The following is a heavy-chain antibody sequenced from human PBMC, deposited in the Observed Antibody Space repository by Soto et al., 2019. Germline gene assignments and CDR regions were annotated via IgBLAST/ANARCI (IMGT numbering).Heavy chain of an antibody. CDR3: ARGVPDPYSGSYYFDY. V-gene: IGHV3-33*01. J-gene: IGHJ4*02. CDR2: IWYDGSNK. Sequence: GGSLILSCAASGFTFSSYGMHWVRQAPGKGLEWVAVIWYDGSNKYYADSVKGRFTISRDNSKNTLYLQMNSLRAEDTAVYYCARGVPDPYSGSYYFDYWGQGTLVTVSS. D-gene: IGHD1-26*01. CDR1: GFTFSSYG.